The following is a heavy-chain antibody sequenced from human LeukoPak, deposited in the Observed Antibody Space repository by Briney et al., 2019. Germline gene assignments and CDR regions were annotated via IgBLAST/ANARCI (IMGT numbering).Heavy chain of an antibody. V-gene: IGHV3-48*01. Sequence: GGSLRPSCAASGFSFTSYTMDWVRQAPGKGLEWVSYITNTGKTIFYADSVKGRFTISRDNAKNSLFLQMDSLRAEDTAIYYCARQAACSGDCYYRHFDYWGQGALVAVSS. CDR2: ITNTGKTI. D-gene: IGHD2-21*02. CDR1: GFSFTSYT. J-gene: IGHJ4*02. CDR3: ARQAACSGDCYYRHFDY.